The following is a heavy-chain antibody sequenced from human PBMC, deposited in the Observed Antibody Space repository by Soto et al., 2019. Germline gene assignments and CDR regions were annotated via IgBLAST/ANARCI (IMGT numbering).Heavy chain of an antibody. D-gene: IGHD2-21*01. Sequence: ETLSLTCTVSGGSISSYYWSWIRQPPGKGLEWIGYIYYSGSTNYNPSLKSRVTISVDTSKNQFSLKLSSVTAADTAVYYCARDLWGGLYFDYWGQGTLVTVSS. CDR1: GGSISSYY. J-gene: IGHJ4*02. V-gene: IGHV4-59*01. CDR3: ARDLWGGLYFDY. CDR2: IYYSGST.